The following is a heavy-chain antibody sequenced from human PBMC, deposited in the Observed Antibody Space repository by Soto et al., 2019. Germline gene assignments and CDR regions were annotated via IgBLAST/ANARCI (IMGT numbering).Heavy chain of an antibody. Sequence: PSETLSLTCTVSGGSISSYYWSWIRQPPGKGLEWIGYIHYSGSTNYNPSLKSRVTISVDTSKNQFSLKLSSVTAADTAVYCCARHDSSGYSYFDFWGQGTLVTVSS. D-gene: IGHD3-22*01. J-gene: IGHJ4*02. V-gene: IGHV4-59*01. CDR1: GGSISSYY. CDR2: IHYSGST. CDR3: ARHDSSGYSYFDF.